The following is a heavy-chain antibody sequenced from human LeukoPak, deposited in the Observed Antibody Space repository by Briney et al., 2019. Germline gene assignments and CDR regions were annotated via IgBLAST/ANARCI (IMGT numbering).Heavy chain of an antibody. CDR2: IYYSGST. D-gene: IGHD2-15*01. Sequence: SETLSLTCTVSGGSISSYYWSWVRQPPGKGLEWIGYIYYSGSTNYNPSLKSRVTISVDTSKNQFSLKLSSVTAADTAVYYCAIALPYCSGGSCFVRWFDPWGQGTLVTVSS. V-gene: IGHV4-59*08. CDR3: AIALPYCSGGSCFVRWFDP. CDR1: GGSISSYY. J-gene: IGHJ5*02.